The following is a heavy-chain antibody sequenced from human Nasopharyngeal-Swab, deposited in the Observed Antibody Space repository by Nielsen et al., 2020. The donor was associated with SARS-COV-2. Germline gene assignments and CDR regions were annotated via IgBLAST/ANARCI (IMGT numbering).Heavy chain of an antibody. J-gene: IGHJ4*02. V-gene: IGHV3-7*01. Sequence: GESLKISCAASGFTFRRYCMSCVRQAPGNALDCVPNINQDGSEKYYVDSVKGRFTISRDNAKNSLYLQMNSLRAEDTAVYYCARSDYSGYDLYFDYWGQGTLVTVSS. CDR3: ARSDYSGYDLYFDY. D-gene: IGHD5-12*01. CDR2: INQDGSEK. CDR1: GFTFRRYC.